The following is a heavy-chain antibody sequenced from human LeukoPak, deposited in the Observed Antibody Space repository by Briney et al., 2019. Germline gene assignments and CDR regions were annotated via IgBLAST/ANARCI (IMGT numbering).Heavy chain of an antibody. CDR1: GFRFTSSW. Sequence: GESLKLSCRGSGFRFTSSWIGWVRQMPGEGLEWMGIIYPGDSDTRYSPSFQGQVTISADKSISTAYLQWSSLKASDTAMYYCARREGEREFDYWGQGTLVTVSS. CDR3: ARREGEREFDY. V-gene: IGHV5-51*01. D-gene: IGHD1-1*01. J-gene: IGHJ4*02. CDR2: IYPGDSDT.